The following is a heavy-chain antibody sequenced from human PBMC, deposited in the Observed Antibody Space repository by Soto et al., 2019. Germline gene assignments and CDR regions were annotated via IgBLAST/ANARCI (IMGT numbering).Heavy chain of an antibody. J-gene: IGHJ2*01. CDR2: ISSSGSTI. Sequence: HPGGSLRLSCAASGFTFSTYDMHWVRQAPGKGLEWVSYISSSGSTIYYADSVKGRFTISRDNAKNSLYLQMNSLRAEDTAVYYCARAQGCSSTSCYDWYFDLWGRGTLVTVSS. D-gene: IGHD2-2*01. CDR3: ARAQGCSSTSCYDWYFDL. CDR1: GFTFSTYD. V-gene: IGHV3-48*04.